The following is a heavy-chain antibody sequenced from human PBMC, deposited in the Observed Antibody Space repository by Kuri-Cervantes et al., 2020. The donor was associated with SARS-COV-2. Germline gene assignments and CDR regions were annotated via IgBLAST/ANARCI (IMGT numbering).Heavy chain of an antibody. CDR3: ASPSCGYSGGFDY. CDR2: ISGSGGST. D-gene: IGHD3-22*01. Sequence: GGSLRLSCAASGFTFSSYAMHWVRQAPGKGLEWVSAISGSGGSTYYADSVKGRFTISRDNSKNTLYLQMNSLRAEDTAVYYCASPSCGYSGGFDYWGQGNLVTVSS. CDR1: GFTFSSYA. V-gene: IGHV3-23*01. J-gene: IGHJ4*02.